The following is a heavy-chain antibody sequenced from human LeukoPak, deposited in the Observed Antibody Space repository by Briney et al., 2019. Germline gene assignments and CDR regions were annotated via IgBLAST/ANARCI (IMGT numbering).Heavy chain of an antibody. CDR2: IYHSGST. CDR3: ARDGGNIAARLIRYFDY. V-gene: IGHV4-38-2*02. J-gene: IGHJ4*02. CDR1: GYSISSGYY. Sequence: SETLSLTCTVSGYSISSGYYWGWIRQPPGKGLEWIGSIYHSGSTYYNPSLKSRVTISVDTSKNQFSLKLSPVTAADTAVYYCARDGGNIAARLIRYFDYWGQGTLVTVSS. D-gene: IGHD6-6*01.